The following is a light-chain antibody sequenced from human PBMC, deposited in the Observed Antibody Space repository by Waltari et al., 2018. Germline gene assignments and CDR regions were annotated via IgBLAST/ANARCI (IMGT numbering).Light chain of an antibody. Sequence: NFMLTQPHSVSESPGKTVTISCPRSSGSIASYYVPWYQQRPGSAPTTVIYDDDLRPSGVPDRFSGSIDSSSNSASLTISGLKTEDEADYYCQSYDDTTNQVFGGGTKLTVL. CDR3: QSYDDTTNQV. V-gene: IGLV6-57*04. CDR2: DDD. J-gene: IGLJ2*01. CDR1: SGSIASYY.